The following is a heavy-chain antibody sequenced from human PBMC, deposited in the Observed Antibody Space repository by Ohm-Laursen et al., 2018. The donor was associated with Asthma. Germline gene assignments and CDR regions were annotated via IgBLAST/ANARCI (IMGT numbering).Heavy chain of an antibody. D-gene: IGHD2-2*01. CDR3: ARDPVVARVYGMDV. V-gene: IGHV3-33*01. CDR2: IWYDGSNK. CDR1: GFTFSSYG. Sequence: SLRLSCSAPGFTFSSYGMHWVRQAPGKGLEWVAVIWYDGSNKYYADSVKGRFTISRDNSKNTLYLQMNSLRAEDTAVYYCARDPVVARVYGMDVWGQGTTVTVSS. J-gene: IGHJ6*02.